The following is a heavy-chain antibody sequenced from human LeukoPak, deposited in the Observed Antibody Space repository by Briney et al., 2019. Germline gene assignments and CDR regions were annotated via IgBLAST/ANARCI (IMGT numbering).Heavy chain of an antibody. J-gene: IGHJ4*02. CDR2: IAYDGSRA. V-gene: IGHV3-33*01. CDR3: TRYNSDHFDY. Sequence: GGSLRLSCAGSGFTFGGYGMHWFRQTPGKGLEWVAGIAYDGSRAHYADSVKGRFTISRDNSKNTMSVQMGDLRAEDTAVYYCTRYNSDHFDYWGQGTLVTVSS. D-gene: IGHD6-19*01. CDR1: GFTFGGYG.